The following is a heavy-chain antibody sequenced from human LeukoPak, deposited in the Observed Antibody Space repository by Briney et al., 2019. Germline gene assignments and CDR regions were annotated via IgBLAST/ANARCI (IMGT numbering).Heavy chain of an antibody. J-gene: IGHJ4*02. Sequence: ASVKVSCKASGGTFSSYAISWVRQAPGQGLEWMGRIIPILGIANYAQKFQGRVTITADKSTSTAYMELSSLRPEDTAMYYCARGPPVDSSGYFYGSSDFDYWGPGSLVTVSS. V-gene: IGHV1-69*04. CDR1: GGTFSSYA. D-gene: IGHD3-22*01. CDR2: IIPILGIA. CDR3: ARGPPVDSSGYFYGSSDFDY.